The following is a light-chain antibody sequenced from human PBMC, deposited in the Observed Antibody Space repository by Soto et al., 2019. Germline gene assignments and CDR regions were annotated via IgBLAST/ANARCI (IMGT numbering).Light chain of an antibody. CDR2: DTS. V-gene: IGKV1-33*01. CDR3: QPYDNLPRNT. J-gene: IGKJ2*01. CDR1: QDISKY. Sequence: DIQMTQSPSSLSASVGDRVTITCQASQDISKYLNWYQHKPGKAPKLLIYDTSNLETGVPSRFSGSGSGTHFTFPISSLQPEDTAIYYWQPYDNLPRNTFGQGTKLEIK.